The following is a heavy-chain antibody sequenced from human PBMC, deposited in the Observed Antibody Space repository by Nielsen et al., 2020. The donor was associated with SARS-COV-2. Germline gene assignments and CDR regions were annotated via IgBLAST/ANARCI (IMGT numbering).Heavy chain of an antibody. CDR3: AREAGRCSGGDCYFWFDP. V-gene: IGHV3-7*03. CDR2: IKQDGTEK. J-gene: IGHJ5*02. D-gene: IGHD2-15*01. Sequence: GESLKISCVASGFTFSGYAMTWVRQAPGKGLEWVANIKQDGTEKNYVDSVKGRFTISRDNAKNSLYLQMSSLRVEDTAVFYCAREAGRCSGGDCYFWFDPWGQGTLVTVSS. CDR1: GFTFSGYA.